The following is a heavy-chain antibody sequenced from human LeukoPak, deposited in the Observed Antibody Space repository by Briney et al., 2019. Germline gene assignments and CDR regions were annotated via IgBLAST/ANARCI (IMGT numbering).Heavy chain of an antibody. CDR1: GFYFGGHA. V-gene: IGHV3-48*01. CDR3: AKDSSKGPFDY. CDR2: ITYSSDTI. J-gene: IGHJ4*02. Sequence: GGSLRLSCVASGFYFGGHAMNWVRQAPGKGLEWVAFITYSSDTIFYADSVKGRLIISRDNSKNTLYLQMNSLRGEDTAEYYCAKDSSKGPFDYWGQGTLVTVSS. D-gene: IGHD6-13*01.